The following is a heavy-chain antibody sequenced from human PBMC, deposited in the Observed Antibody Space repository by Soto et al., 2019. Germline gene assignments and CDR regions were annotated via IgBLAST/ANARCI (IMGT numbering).Heavy chain of an antibody. J-gene: IGHJ4*02. Sequence: QVQLQESGPGLVKPSQTLSLTCTVSGGSISSGDYYWSWIRQPPGKGLEWMWYIYYSGSTYYNPSLKRLITISVGTSKNQFTLKLSYVTAADADVYYWSNAVRGSYYDYWGQGTLGTVYS. V-gene: IGHV4-30-4*01. CDR3: SNAVRGSYYDY. CDR1: GGSISSGDYY. D-gene: IGHD1-26*01. CDR2: IYYSGST.